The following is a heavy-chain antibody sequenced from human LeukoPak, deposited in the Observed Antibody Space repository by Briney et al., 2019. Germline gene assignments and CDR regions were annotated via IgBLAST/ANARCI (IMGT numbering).Heavy chain of an antibody. V-gene: IGHV1-46*01. Sequence: ASVKVSCKASGYTFTSYYMHWVRQAPGQGLEWMGIINPSGGSTSYAQKFQGRVTMTRDTSTSTVYMELSSLRSEDTAVYYCAILGGLRLGELSLYAPFDYWGQGTLVTVSS. J-gene: IGHJ4*02. CDR3: AILGGLRLGELSLYAPFDY. D-gene: IGHD3-16*02. CDR1: GYTFTSYY. CDR2: INPSGGST.